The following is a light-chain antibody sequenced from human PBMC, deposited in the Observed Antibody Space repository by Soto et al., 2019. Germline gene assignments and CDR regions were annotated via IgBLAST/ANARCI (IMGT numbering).Light chain of an antibody. CDR1: QGIRTD. J-gene: IGKJ3*01. CDR2: AAS. V-gene: IGKV1-17*01. CDR3: LQHKTYPFT. Sequence: DIQMTQSPSSLSASVGDRVTITCRASQGIRTDLGWYQQMPGKAPKRMIYAASSLHSGVPSRFSGSGSGTEFTLTISSLQPEDFATYYCLQHKTYPFTFGPGTKVDIK.